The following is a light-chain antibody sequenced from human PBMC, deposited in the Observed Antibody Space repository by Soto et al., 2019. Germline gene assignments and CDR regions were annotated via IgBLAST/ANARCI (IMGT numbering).Light chain of an antibody. V-gene: IGKV1-5*03. CDR3: QYSSSSAEP. Sequence: DIQMTQSPSTLSGSVGDRVTITCRASQTISSWLPWYQQKPGKAPKLLIYMASTLKSGVPSRFSGSESVTQFALTITGFQDDAFATCCNQYSSSSAEPFGQ. CDR2: MAS. CDR1: QTISSW. J-gene: IGKJ1*01.